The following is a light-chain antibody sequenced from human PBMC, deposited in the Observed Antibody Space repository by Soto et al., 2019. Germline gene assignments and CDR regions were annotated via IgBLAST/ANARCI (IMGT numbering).Light chain of an antibody. J-gene: IGLJ1*01. CDR2: EVN. CDR1: SSDVGGYNY. V-gene: IGLV2-8*01. CDR3: SPYGGSDNFLYV. Sequence: QSVLTQPPSASGSPGQSVTISCTGTSSDVGGYNYVSWYQQHPGKGPKLLIHEVNKRPSGVPDRFSGSKSGNTASLTVSGLQNEDEADYYCSPYGGSDNFLYVFGTGTKLTVL.